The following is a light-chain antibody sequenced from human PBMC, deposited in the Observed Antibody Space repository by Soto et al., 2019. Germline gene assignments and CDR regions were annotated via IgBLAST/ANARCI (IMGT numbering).Light chain of an antibody. Sequence: EIVMTQSPATLSVSPGERATLSCRASQSVSSNLAWYQQKPGQAPRLLIYGASTRATGIPARFSGSGSVTEFTLTISILQTEDFSVYYCQQYNNWPPTFGQGTKVEIK. CDR2: GAS. CDR1: QSVSSN. J-gene: IGKJ1*01. V-gene: IGKV3-15*01. CDR3: QQYNNWPPT.